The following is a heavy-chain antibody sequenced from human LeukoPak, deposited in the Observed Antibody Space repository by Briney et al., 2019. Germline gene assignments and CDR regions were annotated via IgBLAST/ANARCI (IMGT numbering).Heavy chain of an antibody. CDR2: INPNSGGT. Sequence: ASVKVSCKASGYTFTGYYMHWVRQAPGQGLVWVGWINPNSGGTNYAQKFQGRVTMTRDTSISTAYMELSRLRSDDTAVYYCARAGYCSSTSCYGYYYYGMDVWGQGTTVTVSS. CDR3: ARAGYCSSTSCYGYYYYGMDV. J-gene: IGHJ6*02. V-gene: IGHV1-2*02. D-gene: IGHD2-2*01. CDR1: GYTFTGYY.